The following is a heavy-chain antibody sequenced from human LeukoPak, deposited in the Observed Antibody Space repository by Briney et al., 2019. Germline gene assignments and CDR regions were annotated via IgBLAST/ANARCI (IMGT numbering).Heavy chain of an antibody. CDR1: GFTLSSYA. V-gene: IGHV3-23*01. Sequence: GGSLRLSCAASGFTLSSYAMSWVRQAPGKGLEWVSGIGGDGIFYAESVRGRFTISRDNSKNTLYLQMNGLRGDDTALYYCAKELAAAGNPAYYYWGQGILVTVCS. CDR2: IGGDGI. CDR3: AKELAAAGNPAYYY. J-gene: IGHJ4*01. D-gene: IGHD6-13*01.